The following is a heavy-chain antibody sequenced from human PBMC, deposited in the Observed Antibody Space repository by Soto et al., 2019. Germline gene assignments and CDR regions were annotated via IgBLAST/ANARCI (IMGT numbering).Heavy chain of an antibody. CDR1: GFTFSSYA. J-gene: IGHJ4*02. CDR3: AKREFLEWLLWGLFDY. D-gene: IGHD3-3*01. Sequence: PGGSLRLSCAASGFTFSSYAMSWVRQAPGKGLEWVSAISGSGGSTYYADSVKGRFTISRDNSKNTLYLQMSSLRAEDTAVYYCAKREFLEWLLWGLFDYWGQGTLVTVSS. V-gene: IGHV3-23*01. CDR2: ISGSGGST.